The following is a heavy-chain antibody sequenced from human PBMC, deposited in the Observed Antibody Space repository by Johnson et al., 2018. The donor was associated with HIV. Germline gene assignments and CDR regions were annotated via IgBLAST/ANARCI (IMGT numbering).Heavy chain of an antibody. Sequence: VQLVESGGGVVQPGGSLRLSCAASGFTFSSYAMSWVRQAPGKGLEWVSVIFSGGSTYYADSVKGRFTISRDNSKNTLYLQMNSLRADDTAVFYCARACRDGYTCDVFDIWGQGTMVTVSS. J-gene: IGHJ3*02. CDR1: GFTFSSYA. V-gene: IGHV3-66*01. CDR3: ARACRDGYTCDVFDI. CDR2: IFSGGST. D-gene: IGHD5-24*01.